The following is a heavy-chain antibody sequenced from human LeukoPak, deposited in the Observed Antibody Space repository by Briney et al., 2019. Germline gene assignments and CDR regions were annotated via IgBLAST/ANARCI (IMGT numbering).Heavy chain of an antibody. CDR2: IYYTGSS. D-gene: IGHD7-27*01. V-gene: IGHV4-59*02. J-gene: IGHJ3*01. CDR3: ASRKLGNDY. Sequence: SETLSLTCTVSGGSVSDYYWSWIRQSPGKGLEWIGYIYYTGSSSYNPSLRSRVTISADTSKNQFSLKLSSVTAADTAVYYCASRKLGNDYWGQGTMVTVSS. CDR1: GGSVSDYY.